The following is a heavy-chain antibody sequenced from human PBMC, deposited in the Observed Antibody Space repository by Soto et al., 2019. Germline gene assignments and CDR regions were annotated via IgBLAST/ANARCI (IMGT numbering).Heavy chain of an antibody. CDR1: GYTFTSYG. CDR3: ARIGGIAAAGTFHYYYGMDV. Sequence: QVQLVQSGAEVKKPGASVKVSFKASGYTFTSYGISWVRQAPGQGLEWMGWISAYNGNTNYAQKLQGRVTMTTDTSTSTAYMELRSLRSDDTAVYYCARIGGIAAAGTFHYYYGMDVWGQGTTVTVSS. V-gene: IGHV1-18*04. J-gene: IGHJ6*02. D-gene: IGHD6-13*01. CDR2: ISAYNGNT.